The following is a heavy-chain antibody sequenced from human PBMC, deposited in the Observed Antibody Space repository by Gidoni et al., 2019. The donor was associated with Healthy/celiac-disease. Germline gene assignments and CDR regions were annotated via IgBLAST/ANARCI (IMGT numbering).Heavy chain of an antibody. CDR2: IYYSGST. V-gene: IGHV4-39*01. CDR1: GGSIRSSSYS. D-gene: IGHD2-2*01. CDR3: ARRGYCSSTSCYDWYYYYGMDV. J-gene: IGHJ6*02. Sequence: QLQLQESGPGLVKPSETLSLTCTVSGGSIRSSSYSWGWIRQPPGKGLAWIGSIYYSGSTYYNPALKSRVTISVDTSKNQFSLKLSSVTAADTAVYYCARRGYCSSTSCYDWYYYYGMDVWGQGTTVTVSS.